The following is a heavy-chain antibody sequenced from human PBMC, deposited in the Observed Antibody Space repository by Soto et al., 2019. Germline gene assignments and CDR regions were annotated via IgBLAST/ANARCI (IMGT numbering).Heavy chain of an antibody. CDR3: ARKYIAAGWFDP. CDR1: GGSISSYY. CDR2: IYYSGST. V-gene: IGHV4-39*01. Sequence: SETLSLTCTVSGGSISSYYWGWIRQPPGKGLEWIGSIYYSGSTYYNPSLKSRVTISVDTSKNQFSLKLSSVTAADTAVYYCARKYIAAGWFDPLGQGNLVTVS. D-gene: IGHD6-13*01. J-gene: IGHJ5*02.